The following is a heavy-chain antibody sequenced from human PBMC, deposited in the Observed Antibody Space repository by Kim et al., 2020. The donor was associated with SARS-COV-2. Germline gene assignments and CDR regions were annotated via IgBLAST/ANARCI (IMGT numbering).Heavy chain of an antibody. CDR2: ISSRGMTK. CDR3: ARTGSGRGNYFDY. Sequence: GGSLRLSCAASGFTFSSYEMNWVRQAPGKGLEWVSYISSRGMTKYYADSVKGRFTISRDNAKNSVYLQMNSLRAEDTAVYYCARTGSGRGNYFDYWGHGILVTVSS. V-gene: IGHV3-48*03. CDR1: GFTFSSYE. D-gene: IGHD2-15*01. J-gene: IGHJ4*01.